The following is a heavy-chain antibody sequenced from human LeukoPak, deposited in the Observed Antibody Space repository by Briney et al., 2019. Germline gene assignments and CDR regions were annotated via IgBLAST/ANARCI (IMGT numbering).Heavy chain of an antibody. CDR3: ASSSGYSSGWSDY. V-gene: IGHV4-4*02. Sequence: SETLSLTCAVSGGSISSSNWWSWVRQPPGKGLEWIGEIYHSGSTNYNPSLKSRVTISVDKSKNQFYLKLSSVTAADTAVYYCASSSGYSSGWSDYWGQGTLVTVSS. J-gene: IGHJ4*02. CDR1: GGSISSSNW. D-gene: IGHD6-19*01. CDR2: IYHSGST.